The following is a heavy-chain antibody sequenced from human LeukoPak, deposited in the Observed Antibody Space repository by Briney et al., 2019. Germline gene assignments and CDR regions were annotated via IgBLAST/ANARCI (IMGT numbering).Heavy chain of an antibody. CDR3: ARVSDIVYSRGFDP. V-gene: IGHV1-46*01. Sequence: GVSVKVCCKASGYSCTTYNVHWVRQAPGQGLEWMGIINPTDGSTSYAQNFQGRVTVTRDTSTSTVYMELSSLRSEDTALYYCARVSDIVYSRGFDPWGQGTLVTVSS. CDR1: GYSCTTYN. D-gene: IGHD2-15*01. CDR2: INPTDGST. J-gene: IGHJ5*02.